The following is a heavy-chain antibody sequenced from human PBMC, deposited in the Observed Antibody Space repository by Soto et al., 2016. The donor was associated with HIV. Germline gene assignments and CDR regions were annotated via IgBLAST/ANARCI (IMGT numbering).Heavy chain of an antibody. Sequence: EVQLLESGGGLVQPGGSLRLSCAASGFTFSSYAMSWVRQAPGKGLEWVSAISGSGGSTYYADSVKGRFTISRDNSKNTLYLQMNSLRAEDTAVYYCAKQAQTGYYYDSSGYPVYWGQGTLVTVSS. CDR1: GFTFSSYA. D-gene: IGHD3-22*01. V-gene: IGHV3-23*01. J-gene: IGHJ4*02. CDR3: AKQAQTGYYYDSSGYPVY. CDR2: ISGSGGST.